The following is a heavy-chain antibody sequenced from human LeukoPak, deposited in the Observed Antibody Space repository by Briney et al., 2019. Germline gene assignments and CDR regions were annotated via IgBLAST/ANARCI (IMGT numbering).Heavy chain of an antibody. Sequence: PGGSLRLSCAASGFTFRSFWMSWVRQAPEKGLEWVANIKQDETEKYYVDSVKGRFIISRDNARNSLYLQMNSLRVEDTAVYYCASIAVAGTWAFDFWGQGTMVTVSS. CDR3: ASIAVAGTWAFDF. J-gene: IGHJ3*01. CDR2: IKQDETEK. D-gene: IGHD6-19*01. V-gene: IGHV3-7*01. CDR1: GFTFRSFW.